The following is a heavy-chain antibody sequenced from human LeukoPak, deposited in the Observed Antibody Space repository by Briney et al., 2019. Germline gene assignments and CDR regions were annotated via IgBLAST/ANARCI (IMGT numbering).Heavy chain of an antibody. D-gene: IGHD2-2*01. CDR2: ISYDGSNK. V-gene: IGHV3-30*01. Sequence: GGSLRLSRAASGFTFSSYAMHWVRQAPSKGLEWVAVISYDGSNKYYADSVKGRFTISRDNSKNTLYLQMNSLRAEDTAVYYCARGLYPIVVVPAAANDWGQGTLVTVSS. CDR3: ARGLYPIVVVPAAAND. CDR1: GFTFSSYA. J-gene: IGHJ4*02.